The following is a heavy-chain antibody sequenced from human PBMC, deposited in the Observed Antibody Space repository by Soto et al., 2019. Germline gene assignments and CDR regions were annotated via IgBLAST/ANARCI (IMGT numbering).Heavy chain of an antibody. V-gene: IGHV3-64D*06. D-gene: IGHD2-15*01. CDR2: VSTSGRST. CDR3: VKQAHGLDGVAFDY. CDR1: GFIFSEST. J-gene: IGHJ4*02. Sequence: GGSLRLSCSASGFIFSESTIYWVRQVPGKGLEAISAVSTSGRSTYYADSVKDRFTISRDNSKNTLFLQMGSLRPEDTAIYYCVKQAHGLDGVAFDYWGQGTQVTAPQ.